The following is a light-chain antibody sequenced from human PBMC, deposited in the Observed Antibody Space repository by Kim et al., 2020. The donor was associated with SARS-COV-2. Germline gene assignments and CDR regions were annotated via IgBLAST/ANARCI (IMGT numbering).Light chain of an antibody. CDR2: DVS. V-gene: IGLV2-14*03. CDR1: SSDVGGYNC. J-gene: IGLJ3*02. CDR3: SSCTLSGTVV. Sequence: QSALTQPASVSGSPGQSIPISCTGTSSDVGGYNCVSWYLQHPGNAPKLLIADVSNRPSGVSDRFSGSKSGNTASLTISGLQAEDEAGYYCSSCTLSGTVVYGGGTPLTVL.